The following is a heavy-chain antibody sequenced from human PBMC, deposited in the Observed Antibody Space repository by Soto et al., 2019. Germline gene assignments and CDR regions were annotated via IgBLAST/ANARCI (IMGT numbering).Heavy chain of an antibody. Sequence: HPGGSLRLSCASSGFTFSSYAMSWVLQSPGRGLEWVSAISGSGVSTYYAYSVKGRFTISRDNSKNTLYLQMNSLRAEDTAVYYCAKAMGWGGNGWYYFDYWGQGTLVTVSS. J-gene: IGHJ4*02. CDR1: GFTFSSYA. CDR3: AKAMGWGGNGWYYFDY. V-gene: IGHV3-23*01. CDR2: ISGSGVST. D-gene: IGHD6-19*01.